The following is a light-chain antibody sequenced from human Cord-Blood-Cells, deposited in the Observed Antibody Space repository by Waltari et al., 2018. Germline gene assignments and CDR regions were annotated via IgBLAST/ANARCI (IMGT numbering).Light chain of an antibody. J-gene: IGKJ2*01. Sequence: DIQSTQSPSTLAASVGYRATITCRASQSLSSWLAWYQQKPGKAPKPLIYDASSLESGVPSRFSGSGSGTEFTLTISSLQLDDFATYYCQQYNSYPYPFGEGTKLEIK. CDR3: QQYNSYPYP. CDR2: DAS. V-gene: IGKV1-5*01. CDR1: QSLSSW.